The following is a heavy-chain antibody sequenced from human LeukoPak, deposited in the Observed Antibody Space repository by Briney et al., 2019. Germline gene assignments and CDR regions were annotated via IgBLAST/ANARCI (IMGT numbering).Heavy chain of an antibody. J-gene: IGHJ5*02. D-gene: IGHD6-19*01. CDR2: IYYSGST. CDR3: ARETVAGSSP. CDR1: GGSISSSSYY. V-gene: IGHV4-39*07. Sequence: SETLSLTCTVSGGSISSSSYYWGWIRQPRGKGLEWIGSIYYSGSTYYNPSLKSRVTISVDTSKNQFSLKLSSVTAADTAVYYCARETVAGSSPWGQGTLVTVSS.